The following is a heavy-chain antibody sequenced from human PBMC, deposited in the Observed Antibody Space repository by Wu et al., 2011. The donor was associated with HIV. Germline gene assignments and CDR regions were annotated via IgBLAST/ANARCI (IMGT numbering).Heavy chain of an antibody. D-gene: IGHD3-9*01. J-gene: IGHJ4*02. CDR1: GGSISGYY. Sequence: QVQLQESGPGLVKPSETLSLTCTVSGGSISGYYWSWIRQPPGKGLEWIGYIYTSGSTNYNPSLKSRVTISVDTSKKQISLKLSSVTAADTAVYYCARGHYDILTNYRPLLFDFWGQGTLVTVSS. CDR2: IYTSGST. V-gene: IGHV4-4*09. CDR3: ARGHYDILTNYRPLLFDF.